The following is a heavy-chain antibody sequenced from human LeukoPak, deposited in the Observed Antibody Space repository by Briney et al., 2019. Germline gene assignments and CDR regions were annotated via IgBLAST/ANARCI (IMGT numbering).Heavy chain of an antibody. CDR3: ARVIVGATGRPFDY. J-gene: IGHJ4*02. D-gene: IGHD1-26*01. CDR2: INSDGSST. V-gene: IGHV3-74*01. Sequence: GGSLRLSCAASGFTFTSYWMHWVRQAPGKGLVWVSRINSDGSSTSYADSVKGRFTITRDNAENTLYLQMNSLRADDTAVYYCARVIVGATGRPFDYWGQGTLVTVSS. CDR1: GFTFTSYW.